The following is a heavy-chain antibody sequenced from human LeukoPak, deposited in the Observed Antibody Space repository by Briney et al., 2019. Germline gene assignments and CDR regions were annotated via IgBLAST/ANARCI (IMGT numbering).Heavy chain of an antibody. D-gene: IGHD6-13*01. J-gene: IGHJ1*01. CDR2: INHSGST. V-gene: IGHV4-34*01. CDR3: ARAKRDLYSSSWGVSFQN. CDR1: GGSFSGYY. Sequence: SETLSLTCAVYGGSFSGYYWSWIRQPPGKGLEWIGEINHSGSTNYNPSLKSRVTISVDTSKNQFSLKLSSVTAADTAVYYCARAKRDLYSSSWGVSFQNWGQGTQFTASS.